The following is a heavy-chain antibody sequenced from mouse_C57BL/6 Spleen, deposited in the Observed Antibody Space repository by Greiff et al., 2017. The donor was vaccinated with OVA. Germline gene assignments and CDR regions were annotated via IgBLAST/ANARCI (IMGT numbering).Heavy chain of an antibody. CDR3: ARSGGLRGAMDY. V-gene: IGHV1-9*01. J-gene: IGHJ4*01. Sequence: VQLVESGAELMKPGASVKLSCKATGYTFTGYWIEWVKQRPGHGLEWIGEILPGRGSTNYNEKVKGKATFTADTSSNTAYMQLSSLTTEDSAIYYCARSGGLRGAMDYWGQGTSVTVSS. D-gene: IGHD1-1*01. CDR2: ILPGRGST. CDR1: GYTFTGYW.